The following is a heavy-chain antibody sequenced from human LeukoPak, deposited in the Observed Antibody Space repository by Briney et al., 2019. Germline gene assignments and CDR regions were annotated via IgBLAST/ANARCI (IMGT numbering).Heavy chain of an antibody. J-gene: IGHJ4*02. Sequence: GASVKVSCKASGYTFTSYAMHWVRQAPGQRLEWMGWINAGNGNTKYSQKFQGRVTITRDTSASTAYMELSSLRSEDTAVYYCARGPLLDYDSSGYFYYWGQGTLVTVSS. V-gene: IGHV1-3*01. D-gene: IGHD3-22*01. CDR1: GYTFTSYA. CDR3: ARGPLLDYDSSGYFYY. CDR2: INAGNGNT.